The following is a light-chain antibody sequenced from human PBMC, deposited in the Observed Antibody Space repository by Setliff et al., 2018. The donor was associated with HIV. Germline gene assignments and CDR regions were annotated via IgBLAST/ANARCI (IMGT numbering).Light chain of an antibody. CDR1: NSDIGGYDY. Sequence: QSVLTQPASVSGSPGQSITISCTGTNSDIGGYDYVYWYQQQPGKAPKLMIYEVSGRPAGVSYRFSGSKSGTTASLTISGLQTEDEADYFCSSYTSSGTLFVFGTGTKVTAL. V-gene: IGLV2-14*01. CDR3: SSYTSSGTLFV. CDR2: EVS. J-gene: IGLJ1*01.